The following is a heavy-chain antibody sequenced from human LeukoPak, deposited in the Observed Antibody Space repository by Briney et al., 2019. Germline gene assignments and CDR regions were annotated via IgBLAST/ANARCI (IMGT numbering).Heavy chain of an antibody. CDR3: ARAYQLRFVDTHFDY. J-gene: IGHJ4*02. CDR1: GFSFSSYW. Sequence: GGSLRLSCAASGFSFSSYWMSWVRQAPGKGLEWVADIKQDGTEKYYVDSVKGRFTISRDNAKKSLYLQMNSLRAEDTAVYYCARAYQLRFVDTHFDYWGQGTLVTVSS. V-gene: IGHV3-7*01. CDR2: IKQDGTEK. D-gene: IGHD2-2*01.